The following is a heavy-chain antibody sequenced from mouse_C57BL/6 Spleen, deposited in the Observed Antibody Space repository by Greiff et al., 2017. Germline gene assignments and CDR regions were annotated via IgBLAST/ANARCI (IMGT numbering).Heavy chain of an antibody. J-gene: IGHJ1*03. CDR1: GYTFTSYW. Sequence: QVQLQQPGAELVKPGASVKMSCKASGYTFTSYWITWVKQRPGQGLEWIGDIYPGSGSTNYNEKFKSKATLTVDPSSSTAYMQLSSLTAYDSAVYYCSRWGWGSWYIDVWGTGTTVTVSS. V-gene: IGHV1-55*01. CDR2: IYPGSGST. D-gene: IGHD3-3*01. CDR3: SRWGWGSWYIDV.